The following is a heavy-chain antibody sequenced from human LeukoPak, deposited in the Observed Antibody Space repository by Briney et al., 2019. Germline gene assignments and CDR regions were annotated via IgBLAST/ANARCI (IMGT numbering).Heavy chain of an antibody. CDR1: GYTFTSYG. Sequence: ASVKVSCKASGYTFTSYGISWVRQAPGQGLEWMGWISDYNGNTNYAQKLQGRVTMTTDTSTSTAYMEQRSQRSDDTDVYYFARASRQIYEFWSGYHDAFDIWGQGTMVTVSS. V-gene: IGHV1-18*01. CDR3: ARASRQIYEFWSGYHDAFDI. CDR2: ISDYNGNT. D-gene: IGHD3-3*01. J-gene: IGHJ3*02.